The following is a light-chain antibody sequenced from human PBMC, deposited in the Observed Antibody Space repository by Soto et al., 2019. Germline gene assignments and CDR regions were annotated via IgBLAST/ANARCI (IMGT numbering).Light chain of an antibody. CDR3: QQHSNWPLT. CDR2: GAS. V-gene: IGKV3-11*01. J-gene: IGKJ4*01. Sequence: EFVLTQSPATLSLSPGERATLSCRASQSVSSYLAWYQQKPGQSPRLLMYGASTRATGFPDRFSGSGSGTQFTLTISSRHSEDFAVYYCQQHSNWPLTFGGGTKVDIK. CDR1: QSVSSY.